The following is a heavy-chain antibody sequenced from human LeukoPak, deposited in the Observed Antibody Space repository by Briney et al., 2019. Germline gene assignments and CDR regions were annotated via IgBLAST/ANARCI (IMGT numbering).Heavy chain of an antibody. CDR1: GYTFTGYY. Sequence: ASVKVSCKASGYTFTGYYMHWVRQAPGQGLEWMGWINPNSGGTNYAQKFQGRVTMTRDTSISTAYMELSRLRSDDTAVYYCARDRHGDYYDSSGVFDYWGQGTLVTVSS. J-gene: IGHJ4*02. D-gene: IGHD3-22*01. CDR3: ARDRHGDYYDSSGVFDY. V-gene: IGHV1-2*02. CDR2: INPNSGGT.